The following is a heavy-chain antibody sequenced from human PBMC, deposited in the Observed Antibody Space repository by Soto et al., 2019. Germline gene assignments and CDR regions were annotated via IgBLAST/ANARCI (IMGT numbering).Heavy chain of an antibody. V-gene: IGHV3-33*06. CDR3: AKALPDYYDSSGYYGFVDY. J-gene: IGHJ4*02. CDR1: GFTFSSYG. CDR2: IWYDGSNK. Sequence: PGGSLRLSCAASGFTFSSYGMHWVRQAPGKGLEWVAVIWYDGSNKYYADSVKGRFTISRDNSKNTLYLQMNSLRAEDTAVYYCAKALPDYYDSSGYYGFVDYWGQGTLVTVSS. D-gene: IGHD3-22*01.